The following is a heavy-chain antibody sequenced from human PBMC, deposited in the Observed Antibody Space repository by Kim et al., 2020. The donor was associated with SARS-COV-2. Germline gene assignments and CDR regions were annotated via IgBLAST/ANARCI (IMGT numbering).Heavy chain of an antibody. J-gene: IGHJ3*01. CDR3: ARHITGNRAFDL. CDR1: GGSLNDFY. Sequence: SETLSLTCAVYGGSLNDFYWRWIRQSPGKGLVWNGKINHRATREYNPSLKSRLTLSVDTPRRQLSLTMTSVTAADTAGYFCARHITGNRAFDLCGQGAVV. D-gene: IGHD3-10*01. CDR2: INHRATR. V-gene: IGHV4-34*01.